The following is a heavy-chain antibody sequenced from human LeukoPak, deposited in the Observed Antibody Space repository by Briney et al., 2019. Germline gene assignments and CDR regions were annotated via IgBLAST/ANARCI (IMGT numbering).Heavy chain of an antibody. CDR3: ARHTLVGARNAFDI. D-gene: IGHD1-26*01. CDR1: GGSISSYY. Sequence: SETLSLTCNVSGGSISSYYWSWIRQPPGKGLEWVGYMYYSGNTNYNPSLKSRVTTSVDSSKNQFSLKLSSVTAADTAVYYCARHTLVGARNAFDIWGQGTMVTVSS. V-gene: IGHV4-59*08. CDR2: MYYSGNT. J-gene: IGHJ3*02.